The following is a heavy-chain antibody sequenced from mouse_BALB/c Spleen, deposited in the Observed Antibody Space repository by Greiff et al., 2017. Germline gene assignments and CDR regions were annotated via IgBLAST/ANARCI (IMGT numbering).Heavy chain of an antibody. CDR2: ISSGGSYT. D-gene: IGHD2-4*01. CDR3: ARQFDYDDYAMDY. J-gene: IGHJ4*01. V-gene: IGHV5-6*01. CDR1: GFTFSSYG. Sequence: EVQGVESGGDLVKPGGSLKLSCAASGFTFSSYGMSWVRQTPDKRLEWVATISSGGSYTYYPDSVKGRFTISRDNAKNTLYLQMSSLKSEDTAMYYCARQFDYDDYAMDYWGQGTSGTVSS.